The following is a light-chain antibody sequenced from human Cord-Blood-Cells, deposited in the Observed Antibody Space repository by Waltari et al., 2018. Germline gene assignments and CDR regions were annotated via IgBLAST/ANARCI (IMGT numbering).Light chain of an antibody. CDR1: QSVSSY. Sequence: EIVLTQSPATLSLSHGERATLSCRASQSVSSYLAWYQQKPGQAPRLLIYDVSNRATGIPARFSGSGSGTDFTLTISSLEPEDFAVYYCQQRSNWPPLTFGGGTKVEIK. CDR2: DVS. V-gene: IGKV3-11*01. J-gene: IGKJ4*01. CDR3: QQRSNWPPLT.